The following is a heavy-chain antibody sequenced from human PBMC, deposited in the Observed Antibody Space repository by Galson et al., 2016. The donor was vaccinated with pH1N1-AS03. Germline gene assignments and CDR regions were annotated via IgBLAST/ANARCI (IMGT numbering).Heavy chain of an antibody. CDR1: GFSVSSDY. CDR3: ATRGV. J-gene: IGHJ4*02. D-gene: IGHD3-10*01. CDR2: IYSAAGNT. V-gene: IGHV3-53*01. Sequence: SLRLSCAASGFSVSSDYMSWVRQAPGKGLEWVSMIYSAAGNTYYADSVKGRFTISRDTSNNALFLQMNSLRAEDTALYYCATRGVWGQGTLVTVSS.